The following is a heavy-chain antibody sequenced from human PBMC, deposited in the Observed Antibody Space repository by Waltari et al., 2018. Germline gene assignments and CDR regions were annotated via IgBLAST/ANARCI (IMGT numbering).Heavy chain of an antibody. CDR2: INRDGSNT. D-gene: IGHD6-13*01. Sequence: EVQLVESGGNLVQPGGSLRLSCAASGFTFTRHWMPWVRQAPGKGLVWVSRINRDGSNTRYADSVKGRFTISRDNAKNTLYLEMNSLRAEDTAVYFCAGGPQSGASSAWYGWFDPWGQGTLVTVSS. J-gene: IGHJ5*02. CDR1: GFTFTRHW. V-gene: IGHV3-74*01. CDR3: AGGPQSGASSAWYGWFDP.